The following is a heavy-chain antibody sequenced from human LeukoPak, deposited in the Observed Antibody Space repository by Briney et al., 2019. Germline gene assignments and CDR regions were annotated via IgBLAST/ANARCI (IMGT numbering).Heavy chain of an antibody. J-gene: IGHJ5*02. Sequence: PSQTLSLTCTVSGGSISSGSYYWSWIRQPAGKGLEWIGRIYTSGSTNYNPSLKRRVTISVDTSKNQFSLKLSSVTAADTAVYYCARVGFGSGWYNWFDPWGQGTLVTVSS. CDR3: ARVGFGSGWYNWFDP. CDR1: GGSISSGSYY. CDR2: IYTSGST. D-gene: IGHD6-19*01. V-gene: IGHV4-61*02.